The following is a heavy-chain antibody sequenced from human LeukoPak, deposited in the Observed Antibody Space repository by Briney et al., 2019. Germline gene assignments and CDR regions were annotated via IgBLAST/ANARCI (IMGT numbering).Heavy chain of an antibody. V-gene: IGHV3-7*01. D-gene: IGHD2-8*01. J-gene: IGHJ4*02. Sequence: GGSLRLPCAASGFPFDRYWMSWVRLAPGKGLEWVANIKHDGSEKKFVDSLKGRFTISRDNAENSLYLQMNSLRAEDTAVYYCARQTVNEAYFHFWGQGTLVTVSS. CDR2: IKHDGSEK. CDR1: GFPFDRYW. CDR3: ARQTVNEAYFHF.